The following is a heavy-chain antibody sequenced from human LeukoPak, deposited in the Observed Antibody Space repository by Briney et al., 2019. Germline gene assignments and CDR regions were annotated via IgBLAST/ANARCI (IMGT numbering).Heavy chain of an antibody. CDR2: VRPDGREQ. Sequence: PGGSLRLSCSASGFTFNTYWMSWVRQAPGKGLQWVANVRPDGREQRYVDSVKGRFTISRDNAKNLVYLQMNSLRAEDTAVYYCARGLPPTYWGQGTLVTVSS. D-gene: IGHD5-18*01. J-gene: IGHJ4*02. CDR1: GFTFNTYW. V-gene: IGHV3-7*01. CDR3: ARGLPPTY.